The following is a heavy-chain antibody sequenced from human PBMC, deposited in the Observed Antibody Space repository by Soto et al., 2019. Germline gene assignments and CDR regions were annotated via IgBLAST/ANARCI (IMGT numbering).Heavy chain of an antibody. CDR2: IYYSGST. J-gene: IGHJ6*02. CDR1: GGSISSGDYY. CDR3: AREGLLTDYGMDV. D-gene: IGHD7-27*01. Sequence: SETLSLTCTVSGGSISSGDYYWSWIRQPPGKGLEWIGYIYYSGSTYYNPSLKSRVTISVDTSKNQFSLKLSSVTAADTAVYYCAREGLLTDYGMDVWGQGTTVTVSS. V-gene: IGHV4-30-4*01.